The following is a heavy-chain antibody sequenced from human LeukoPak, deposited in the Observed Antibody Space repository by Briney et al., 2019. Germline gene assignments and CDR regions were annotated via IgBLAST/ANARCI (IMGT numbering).Heavy chain of an antibody. Sequence: ASVKVSCKASGYTFTSYGISWVRQAPGQGLEWMGWTSAYNGNTNYAQKLQGRVTMTTDTSTSTAYMELRSLRSEDTAVYYCARGSVVLTPFDYWGQGTLVTVSS. CDR2: TSAYNGNT. V-gene: IGHV1-18*01. CDR3: ARGSVVLTPFDY. CDR1: GYTFTSYG. D-gene: IGHD4/OR15-4a*01. J-gene: IGHJ4*02.